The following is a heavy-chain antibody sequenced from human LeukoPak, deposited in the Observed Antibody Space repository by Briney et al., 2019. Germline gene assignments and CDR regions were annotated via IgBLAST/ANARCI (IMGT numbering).Heavy chain of an antibody. CDR1: GFTFSNYN. CDR3: SRGVGATDS. Sequence: GSLRLSCAASGFTFSNYNMNWVRQPPGKGLEWVSSINTTSTYIYYADSVKGRFTIFRDNAKNSLYLQMNSLRAEDTAVYYCSRGVGATDSWGQGTLVTVSS. J-gene: IGHJ4*02. CDR2: INTTSTYI. V-gene: IGHV3-21*01. D-gene: IGHD1-26*01.